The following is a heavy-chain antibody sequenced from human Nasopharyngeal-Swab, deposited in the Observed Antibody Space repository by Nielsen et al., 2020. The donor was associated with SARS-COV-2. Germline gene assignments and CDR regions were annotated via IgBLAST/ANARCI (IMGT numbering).Heavy chain of an antibody. Sequence: GESLKISCAASGFTFSSYAMSWVRQAPGKGLEWVSAISGSGGSTYYADSVKGRFTISRDNSKNTLYLQMNSLRAEDTAVYYCARGTVSVAAAFDIWGQGTMVTVSS. CDR1: GFTFSSYA. CDR2: ISGSGGST. J-gene: IGHJ3*02. V-gene: IGHV3-23*01. D-gene: IGHD4-23*01. CDR3: ARGTVSVAAAFDI.